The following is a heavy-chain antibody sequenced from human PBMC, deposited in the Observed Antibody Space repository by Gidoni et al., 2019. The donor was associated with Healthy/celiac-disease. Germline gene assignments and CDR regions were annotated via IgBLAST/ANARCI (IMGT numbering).Heavy chain of an antibody. CDR1: GFTFADYS. V-gene: IGHV3-9*01. Sequence: EVQLVESGGGLVQPGRSLRLSCAASGFTFADYSMHWVRQAPGKGLEWVSGISWNSGSIGYADSVKGRFTISRDNAKNSLYLQMNSLRAEDTALYYCANLGYYDFWSGYYSGDYGMDVWGQGTTVTVSS. J-gene: IGHJ6*02. D-gene: IGHD3-3*01. CDR3: ANLGYYDFWSGYYSGDYGMDV. CDR2: ISWNSGSI.